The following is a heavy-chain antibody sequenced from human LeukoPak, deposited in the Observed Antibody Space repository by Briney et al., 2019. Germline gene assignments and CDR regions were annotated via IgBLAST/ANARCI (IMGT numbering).Heavy chain of an antibody. CDR1: GFTFEAYG. D-gene: IGHD2-15*01. J-gene: IGHJ4*02. CDR2: ILWNGDNT. CDR3: ARRICNGGSCYLDY. V-gene: IGHV3-20*01. Sequence: GGSLRLSCAASGFTFEAYGMSWVRQAPGKGLEWVSGILWNGDNTVYADSVKGRFTISRDNAKNSLYLQMNSLRAEDTALYHRARRICNGGSCYLDYWGQGTLVTVSS.